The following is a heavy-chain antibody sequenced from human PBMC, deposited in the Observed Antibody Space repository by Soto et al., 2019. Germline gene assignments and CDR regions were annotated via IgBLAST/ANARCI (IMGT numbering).Heavy chain of an antibody. V-gene: IGHV3-7*01. CDR2: MNQDGSER. J-gene: IGHJ6*03. Sequence: HPGGSLRLSCAASGFTFSTYWMTWVRQAPGKGLEWVANMNQDGSERYYVDSVKGRFTTSRDNAKNSLYLQMNSLRAEDTAVYYCATMRGYPSYSYYYMDVWGGGTTVTVSS. CDR1: GFTFSTYW. CDR3: ATMRGYPSYSYYYMDV. D-gene: IGHD3-3*01.